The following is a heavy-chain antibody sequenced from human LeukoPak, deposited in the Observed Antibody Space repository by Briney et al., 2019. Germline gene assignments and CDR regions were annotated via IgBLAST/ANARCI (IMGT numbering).Heavy chain of an antibody. J-gene: IGHJ4*02. Sequence: GGSLRLSCAASGFTSSRYSMNWVRQAPGKGLEWVSSISTSSSYIYYADSVKGRFTISRDNAKNSLYLQMSSLRAEDTAVYYCARVFRDSGWYYFDYWGQGTLVTVSS. CDR3: ARVFRDSGWYYFDY. V-gene: IGHV3-21*01. CDR1: GFTSSRYS. CDR2: ISTSSSYI. D-gene: IGHD6-19*01.